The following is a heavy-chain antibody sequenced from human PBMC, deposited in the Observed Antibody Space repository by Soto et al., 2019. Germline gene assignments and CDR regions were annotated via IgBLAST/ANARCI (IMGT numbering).Heavy chain of an antibody. D-gene: IGHD3-10*01. V-gene: IGHV1-69*01. J-gene: IGHJ6*02. CDR1: GGTFSSYA. CDR3: ARDRGDGFGHYYYGMDV. CDR2: IIPIFGTA. Sequence: QVQLVQSGAEVKKPGSSVKVSCKASGGTFSSYAISWVRQAPGQGLEWMGGIIPIFGTANYAQKFQGRVTITADESTSTAYMELSSLRSEDTAVYYCARDRGDGFGHYYYGMDVWGQGTTVTVS.